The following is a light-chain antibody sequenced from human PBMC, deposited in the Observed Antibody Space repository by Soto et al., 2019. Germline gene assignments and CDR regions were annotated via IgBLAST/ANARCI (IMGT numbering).Light chain of an antibody. CDR1: QSVLYSSNNKNY. Sequence: DIVMTQSPDSLAVSLGERATINCKSSQSVLYSSNNKNYLAWYQQKPGQPPKLLIYWASTRESGVPDRFSGSGSGTEFTITRSGLQGEDVAVDQCQEYGSYQPTLGEGTKVDIK. J-gene: IGKJ1*01. CDR3: QEYGSYQPT. V-gene: IGKV4-1*01. CDR2: WAS.